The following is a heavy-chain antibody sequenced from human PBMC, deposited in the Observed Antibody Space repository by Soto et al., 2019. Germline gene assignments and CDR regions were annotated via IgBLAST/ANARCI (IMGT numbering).Heavy chain of an antibody. V-gene: IGHV3-13*05. CDR3: ARATPLFCSSTSCQRAVYGMDV. Sequence: LRLSCAASGFTFSSYDMHWVRQATGKGLEWVSAIGTAGDPYYPGSVKGRFTISRENAKNSLYLQMNSLRAGDTAVYYCARATPLFCSSTSCQRAVYGMDVWGQGTTVT. CDR2: IGTAGDP. CDR1: GFTFSSYD. D-gene: IGHD2-2*01. J-gene: IGHJ6*02.